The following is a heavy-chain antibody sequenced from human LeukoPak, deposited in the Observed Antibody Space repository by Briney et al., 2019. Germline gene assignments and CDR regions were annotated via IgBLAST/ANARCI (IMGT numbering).Heavy chain of an antibody. CDR2: IKQDGSEK. D-gene: IGHD3-3*01. Sequence: PGGSLRLSCAASGLSVSSNYMSWVRQAPGKGLEWVASIKQDGSEKYYVDSVKGRFTISRDNAKNSVYLQMNSLRVEDTAMYYCARRAANYDFWSGYNVWGKGTTVTVSS. CDR1: GLSVSSNY. V-gene: IGHV3-7*01. CDR3: ARRAANYDFWSGYNV. J-gene: IGHJ6*04.